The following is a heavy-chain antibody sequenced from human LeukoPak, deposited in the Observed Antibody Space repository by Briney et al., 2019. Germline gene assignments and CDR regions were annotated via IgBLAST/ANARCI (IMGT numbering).Heavy chain of an antibody. CDR3: ARAGTVTTFDYFDY. CDR2: IIPIFGTE. V-gene: IGHV1-69*05. D-gene: IGHD4-17*01. Sequence: SVKVSCKASGCTFSSYAISWVRQAPGQGLEWMGGIIPIFGTENYAQKFQGRVTITTDEYTSTAYMELSSLRSEDTAVYYCARAGTVTTFDYFDYWGQGTLVTVST. J-gene: IGHJ4*02. CDR1: GCTFSSYA.